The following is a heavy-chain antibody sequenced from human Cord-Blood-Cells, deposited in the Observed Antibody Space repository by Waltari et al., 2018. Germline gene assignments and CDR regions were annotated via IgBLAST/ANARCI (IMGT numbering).Heavy chain of an antibody. J-gene: IGHJ4*02. CDR2: IKRKTDGGTT. D-gene: IGHD2-2*01. CDR1: GFTFSNAW. Sequence: EVQLVESGGGLVKPGGSLRLSCAASGFTFSNAWMSWVRQAPGKGLEWVGRIKRKTDGGTTDYAAPVKGRFTISRDDSKNTLYLQMNSLKTEDTAVYYCTTDTSCYDYWGQGTLVTVSS. CDR3: TTDTSCYDY. V-gene: IGHV3-15*01.